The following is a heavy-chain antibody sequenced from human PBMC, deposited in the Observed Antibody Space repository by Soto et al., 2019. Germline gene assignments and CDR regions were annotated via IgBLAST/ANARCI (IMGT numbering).Heavy chain of an antibody. CDR2: LGGTGGRA. J-gene: IGHJ4*02. Sequence: PGGSLSLSCAASGFTFSSYTMCWLHQAPGKGLEWVSALGGTGGRAYYADSVKGRFTVSRDNSRNTLFLQMNSLRVDDTAIYYCAKADRPYYQILTGPDSWGQGT. D-gene: IGHD3-9*01. CDR1: GFTFSSYT. CDR3: AKADRPYYQILTGPDS. V-gene: IGHV3-23*01.